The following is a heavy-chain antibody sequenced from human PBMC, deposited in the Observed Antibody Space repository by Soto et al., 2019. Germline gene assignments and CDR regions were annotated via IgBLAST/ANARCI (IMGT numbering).Heavy chain of an antibody. V-gene: IGHV1-3*01. J-gene: IGHJ6*02. CDR1: GYTFTSYA. D-gene: IGHD3-3*01. CDR3: ARTNSLDFWSGYRDPNYGMDV. CDR2: INAGNGNT. Sequence: GASVKVSCKASGYTFTSYAMHWVRQAPGQRLEWMGWINAGNGNTKYSQKFQGRVTITRDTSASTAYMELSSLRSEDTAVYYCARTNSLDFWSGYRDPNYGMDVWGQGTTVTVSS.